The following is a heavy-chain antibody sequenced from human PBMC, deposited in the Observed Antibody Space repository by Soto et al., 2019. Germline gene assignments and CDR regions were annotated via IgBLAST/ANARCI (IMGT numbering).Heavy chain of an antibody. V-gene: IGHV1-18*01. CDR2: ISAYNGNT. CDR1: GYNFTNFG. J-gene: IGHJ4*02. Sequence: QVQLVQSGAEVKEPGASVKVSCKASGYNFTNFGISWVRQAPGQGLEWMGWISAYNGNTNYAQKLQGRVTMTTDTSTSTAYMELRSLRSADTAVYYCARVITIFGVVIPTPDFDYWGQGTLVTVSS. D-gene: IGHD3-3*01. CDR3: ARVITIFGVVIPTPDFDY.